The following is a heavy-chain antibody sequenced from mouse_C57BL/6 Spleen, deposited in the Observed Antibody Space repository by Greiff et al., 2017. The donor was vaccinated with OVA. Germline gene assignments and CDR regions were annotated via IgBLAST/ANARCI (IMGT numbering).Heavy chain of an antibody. J-gene: IGHJ3*01. V-gene: IGHV1-50*01. CDR1: GYTFTSYW. CDR3: ARRYYGSSYLFAY. Sequence: QVQLQQPGAELVKPGASVKLSCKASGYTFTSYWMQWVKQRPGQGLAWIGELDPSASYTNYNQKFKGKATLTVDTSSSPAYMQLSSLTSEDSAVYYCARRYYGSSYLFAYWGQGTLVTVSA. CDR2: LDPSASYT. D-gene: IGHD1-1*01.